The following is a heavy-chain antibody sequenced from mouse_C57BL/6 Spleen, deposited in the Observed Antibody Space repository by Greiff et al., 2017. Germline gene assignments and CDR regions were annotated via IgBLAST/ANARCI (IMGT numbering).Heavy chain of an antibody. Sequence: QVQLKESGAELVRPGTSVKVSCKASGYAFTNYLLEWVKQRPGQGLEWIGVINPGSGGTNYNEKFKGKATLTADKSSSTAYMQLSSLTSEDSAVYFCARGLPRDYWGQGTSVTVSS. V-gene: IGHV1-54*01. D-gene: IGHD6-1*01. CDR1: GYAFTNYL. CDR2: INPGSGGT. CDR3: ARGLPRDY. J-gene: IGHJ4*01.